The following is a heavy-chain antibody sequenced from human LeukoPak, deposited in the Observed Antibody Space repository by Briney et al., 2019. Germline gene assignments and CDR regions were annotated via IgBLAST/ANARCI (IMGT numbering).Heavy chain of an antibody. V-gene: IGHV3-11*01. CDR3: ARGKTTVTTYFDY. CDR2: ISSSGSTI. CDR1: EFTLSDYY. J-gene: IGHJ4*02. D-gene: IGHD4-4*01. Sequence: PGGSLRLSCAASEFTLSDYYMSGIPRPPGKGLEGVSYISSSGSTIYYADSVKGRFTISRDNAKNSLYLQMNSLRAEDTAVYYCARGKTTVTTYFDYWGQGTLVTVSS.